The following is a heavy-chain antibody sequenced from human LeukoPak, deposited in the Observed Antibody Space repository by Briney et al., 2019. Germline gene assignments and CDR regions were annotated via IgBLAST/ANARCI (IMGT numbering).Heavy chain of an antibody. CDR2: IYHSETT. V-gene: IGHV4-39*01. CDR3: GRPNPDSSGYYGSFDP. J-gene: IGHJ5*02. D-gene: IGHD3-22*01. CDR1: GGSISSSSDY. Sequence: SETLSLTSSVSGGSISSSSDYWGWVRQPPGKGLEWIGSIYHSETTYYNPSLKSRVIISVDTSKNQFSLKLNSVTAADTAVYYCGRPNPDSSGYYGSFDPWGQGILVTVSS.